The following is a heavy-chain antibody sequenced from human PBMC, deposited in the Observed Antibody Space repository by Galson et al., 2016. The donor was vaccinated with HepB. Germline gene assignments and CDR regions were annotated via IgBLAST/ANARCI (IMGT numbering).Heavy chain of an antibody. CDR1: GLTFSYYW. V-gene: IGHV3-7*01. D-gene: IGHD6-13*01. CDR2: INEDGSEK. CDR3: AREGGEFSSWYYHSMDV. J-gene: IGHJ6*03. Sequence: SLRLSCAASGLTFSYYWMSWVRQAPGKGLEWVANINEDGSEKNYVDSVKGRFTISRDNAKNSLSLQMNSLRAEDTAVYYCAREGGEFSSWYYHSMDVWGKGTTVTVSS.